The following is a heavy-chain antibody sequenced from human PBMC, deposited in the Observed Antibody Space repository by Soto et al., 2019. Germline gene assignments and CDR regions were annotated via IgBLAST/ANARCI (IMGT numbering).Heavy chain of an antibody. V-gene: IGHV4-59*01. Sequence: SETLSLTCTVSGGSISSYYWSWIRQPPGKGLEWIGYIYYSGSTNYNPSLKSRVTISVDTSKNQFSLKLSSVTAADTAVYYCATFEYSSSYWGQGTLVTVSS. CDR2: IYYSGST. CDR3: ATFEYSSSY. CDR1: GGSISSYY. J-gene: IGHJ4*02. D-gene: IGHD6-6*01.